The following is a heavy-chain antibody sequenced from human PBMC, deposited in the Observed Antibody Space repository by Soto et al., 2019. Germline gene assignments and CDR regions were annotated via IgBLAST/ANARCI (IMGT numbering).Heavy chain of an antibody. V-gene: IGHV4-34*01. CDR3: ARGRIAARPRYYYYYMDV. J-gene: IGHJ6*03. D-gene: IGHD6-6*01. CDR1: GGSFSGYY. CDR2: INHSGST. Sequence: SETLSLTCAVYGGSFSGYYWSWIRQPPGKGLEWIGEINHSGSTNYNPSLKSRVTISVDTSKNQFSLKLSSVTAADTAVYYCARGRIAARPRYYYYYMDVWGKGTTVTVSS.